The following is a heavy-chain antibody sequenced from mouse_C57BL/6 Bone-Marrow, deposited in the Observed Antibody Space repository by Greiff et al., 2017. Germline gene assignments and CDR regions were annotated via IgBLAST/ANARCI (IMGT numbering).Heavy chain of an antibody. Sequence: QVQLQQPGAELVKPGASVKMSCKASGYTFTSYWITWVRQRPGQGLEWIGDIYPGSGSTNYNEKFKSKATLTVDTTYSTAYMQLSSLTSEDSAVYSCASPCYSNDWCFYVWGTGTTVTVTA. CDR1: GYTFTSYW. CDR2: IYPGSGST. D-gene: IGHD2-5*01. J-gene: IGHJ1*03. V-gene: IGHV1-55*01. CDR3: ASPCYSNDWCFYV.